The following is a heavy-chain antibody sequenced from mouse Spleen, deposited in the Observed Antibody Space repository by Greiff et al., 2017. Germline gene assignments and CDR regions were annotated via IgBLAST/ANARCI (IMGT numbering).Heavy chain of an antibody. J-gene: IGHJ1*01. CDR1: GFSLTSYD. CDR3: VREKTGDWYFDV. V-gene: IGHV2-9-2*01. D-gene: IGHD4-1*01. Sequence: VQVVESGPGLVAPSQSLSITCTVSGFSLTSYDISWIRQPPGKGLEWLGVIWTGGGTNYNSAFMSRLSISKDNSKSQVFLKMNSLQTDDTAIYYCVREKTGDWYFDVWGAGTTVTVSS. CDR2: IWTGGGT.